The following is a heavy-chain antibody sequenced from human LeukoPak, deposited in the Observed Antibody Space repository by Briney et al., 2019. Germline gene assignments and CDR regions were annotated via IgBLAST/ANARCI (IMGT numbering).Heavy chain of an antibody. CDR2: IIPIFGTA. J-gene: IGHJ5*02. CDR1: GGTFSSYA. CDR3: ARDPTSPWISVRNNRFDP. Sequence: GASVKVSCKASGGTFSSYAISWVRQAPGQGLEWMGGIIPIFGTANYAQKFQGRVTITADESTSTAYMELSSLRSEDTAVYYCARDPTSPWISVRNNRFDPWGQGTLVTVSS. V-gene: IGHV1-69*13. D-gene: IGHD2-2*03.